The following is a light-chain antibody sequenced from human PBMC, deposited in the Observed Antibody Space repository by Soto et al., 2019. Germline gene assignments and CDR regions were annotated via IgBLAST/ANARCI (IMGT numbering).Light chain of an antibody. Sequence: DIQMTQSPSTLSASVGDGVTITCRASQSISSWLAWYQQKPGKAPKLLIYKASSLVSGVPSRFSGRGSGTEFPPTISSLQPDDFSTYYCQQYNSYPWTFGQGTMVEIK. J-gene: IGKJ1*01. CDR2: KAS. V-gene: IGKV1-5*03. CDR1: QSISSW. CDR3: QQYNSYPWT.